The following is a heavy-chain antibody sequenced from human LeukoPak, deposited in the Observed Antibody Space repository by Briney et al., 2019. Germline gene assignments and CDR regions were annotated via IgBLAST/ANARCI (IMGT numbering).Heavy chain of an antibody. Sequence: GGSLRLSCAASGFTVSSSYMSWVRQAPGKGLEWVSIISSAGTTYYADSVKGRFTISRDNSKNTVYLQVNSLRGEDTAVYYCARDLEAANTYYFDYWGQGTMVTVSS. J-gene: IGHJ4*02. D-gene: IGHD6-13*01. CDR3: ARDLEAANTYYFDY. V-gene: IGHV3-66*01. CDR2: ISSAGTT. CDR1: GFTVSSSY.